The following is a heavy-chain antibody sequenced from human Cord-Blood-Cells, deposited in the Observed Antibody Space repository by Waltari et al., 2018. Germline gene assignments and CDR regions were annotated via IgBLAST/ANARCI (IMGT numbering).Heavy chain of an antibody. V-gene: IGHV3-23*04. CDR3: AKEFYGDYFDY. J-gene: IGHJ4*02. D-gene: IGHD4-17*01. CDR1: GFPFCRHA. Sequence: EVQLVEAGGGLVQPGGSLRLSCASPGFPFCRHAMTRVRQAPGKGLEWVSAISGSGGSTYYADSVKGRFTISRDNSKNTLYLQMNSLRAEDTAVYYCAKEFYGDYFDYWGQGTLVTVSS. CDR2: ISGSGGST.